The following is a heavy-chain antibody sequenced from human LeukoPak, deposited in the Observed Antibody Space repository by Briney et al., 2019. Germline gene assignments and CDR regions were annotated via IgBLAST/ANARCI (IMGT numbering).Heavy chain of an antibody. V-gene: IGHV4-59*01. CDR3: ARTSSWYGYYYYYYYMDV. Sequence: PSETLSLTSTVSGGSISSYYWGWIRQPPGKGLEWIGYIYYSGSTNYNPSLKSRVTISVDTSKNQFSLKLSSVTAADTAVYYCARTSSWYGYYYYYYYMDVWGKGTTVTVSS. J-gene: IGHJ6*03. D-gene: IGHD6-13*01. CDR2: IYYSGST. CDR1: GGSISSYY.